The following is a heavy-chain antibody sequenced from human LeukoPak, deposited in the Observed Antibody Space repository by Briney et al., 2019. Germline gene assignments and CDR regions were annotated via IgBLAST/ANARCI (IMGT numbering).Heavy chain of an antibody. CDR1: GYTFTSYG. D-gene: IGHD2-2*01. Sequence: GASVKVSCKASGYTFTSYGISWVRQAPGQGLEWMGWISACNGNTNYAQKLQGRVTMTTDTSTTTAYMELRSLRSDDTAVYYCARGEVVVVPAATNYYYYGMDVWGQGTTVTVSS. J-gene: IGHJ6*02. CDR3: ARGEVVVVPAATNYYYYGMDV. V-gene: IGHV1-18*01. CDR2: ISACNGNT.